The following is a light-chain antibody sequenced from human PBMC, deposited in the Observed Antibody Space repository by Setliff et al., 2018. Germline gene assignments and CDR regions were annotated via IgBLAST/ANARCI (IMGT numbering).Light chain of an antibody. CDR3: CSYAGSSSWV. CDR2: EVT. J-gene: IGLJ3*02. V-gene: IGLV2-23*02. Sequence: QSVLTQPASVSGSPGQSITITCTGTSGDVGNYNFVSWFQQHPGKAPKLMIYEVTKRPSGVSYRFSGSKSGNMASLTISGLQTDDEADYYCCSYAGSSSWVFGGGTKVTVL. CDR1: SGDVGNYNF.